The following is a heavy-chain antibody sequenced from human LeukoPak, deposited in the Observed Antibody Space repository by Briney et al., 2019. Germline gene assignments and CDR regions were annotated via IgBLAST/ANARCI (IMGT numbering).Heavy chain of an antibody. CDR3: ARRGYGSGTLSGDWFDP. Sequence: GESLKISCKGSGFSFTSYWIGWVRQMPGKGLEWMGIIYPGDSDTRYSPSFQGQVTISADKSISTAYLQWSSLEASDTAMYYCARRGYGSGTLSGDWFDPWGQGTLVTVSS. J-gene: IGHJ5*02. CDR1: GFSFTSYW. D-gene: IGHD3-10*01. V-gene: IGHV5-51*01. CDR2: IYPGDSDT.